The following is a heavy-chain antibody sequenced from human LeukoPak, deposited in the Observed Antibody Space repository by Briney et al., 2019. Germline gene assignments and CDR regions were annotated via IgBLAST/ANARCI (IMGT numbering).Heavy chain of an antibody. CDR2: MIPIFGTA. Sequence: GASVKVSCKASGGTFISYAISWVRQAPGQGLEWMGGMIPIFGTANYAQKFQGRVTITADKSTSTAYMELSSLRSEDTAVYYCASSRVDPNYYDILTGYSSIDYWGQGTLVTVSS. D-gene: IGHD3-9*01. V-gene: IGHV1-69*06. CDR1: GGTFISYA. CDR3: ASSRVDPNYYDILTGYSSIDY. J-gene: IGHJ4*02.